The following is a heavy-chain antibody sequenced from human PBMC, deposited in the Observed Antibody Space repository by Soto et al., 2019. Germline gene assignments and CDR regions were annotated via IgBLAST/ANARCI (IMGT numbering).Heavy chain of an antibody. CDR3: AKIGYNDWDFVY. CDR1: GFTFSRYW. CDR2: INQDVSQK. D-gene: IGHD3-22*01. V-gene: IGHV3-7*01. J-gene: IGHJ4*02. Sequence: GGSLRLSCAASGFTFSRYWMTWVRQAPGKGLEWVANINQDVSQKLYVDSVRGRFTISRDNAKNSVYLQMNNLRADDTAVYYCAKIGYNDWDFVYWGQGTLVTVSS.